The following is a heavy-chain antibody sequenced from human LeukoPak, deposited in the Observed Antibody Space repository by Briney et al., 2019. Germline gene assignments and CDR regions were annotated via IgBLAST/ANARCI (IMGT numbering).Heavy chain of an antibody. J-gene: IGHJ4*02. CDR1: GFTVSGNY. Sequence: GGSLRLSCAASGFTVSGNYMSWVRQAPGKGLEWVSIIYSGGSTYYADSVKGRFTISRDNSKNTLYLQLNSLRAEDTAVYYCAKDDSSGYYYSYFDYWGQGTLVTVSS. CDR2: IYSGGST. D-gene: IGHD3-22*01. V-gene: IGHV3-53*01. CDR3: AKDDSSGYYYSYFDY.